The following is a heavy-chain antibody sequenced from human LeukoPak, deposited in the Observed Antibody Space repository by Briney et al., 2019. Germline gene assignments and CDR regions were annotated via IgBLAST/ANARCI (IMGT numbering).Heavy chain of an antibody. CDR2: IYHSGST. J-gene: IGHJ6*02. D-gene: IGHD3-10*02. Sequence: SETLSLTCTVSGYSISSGYYWGWIRQPPGKGLEWIGSIYHSGSTYYNPSLKSRVTISVDTSKNQFSLKLSSVTAADTAVYYCATVFGELFSHQYGMDVWGQGTTVTVSS. V-gene: IGHV4-38-2*02. CDR1: GYSISSGYY. CDR3: ATVFGELFSHQYGMDV.